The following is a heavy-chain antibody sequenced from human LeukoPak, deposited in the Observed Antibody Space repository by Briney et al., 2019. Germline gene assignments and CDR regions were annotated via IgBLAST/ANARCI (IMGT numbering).Heavy chain of an antibody. D-gene: IGHD3-22*01. CDR2: ISYDGSNK. J-gene: IGHJ4*02. V-gene: IGHV3-30*01. CDR1: GFTFSSYA. Sequence: GRSLRLSCAASGFTFSSYAMHWVRQAPGKGLEWVAVISYDGSNKYYADSVKGRFTISRDNSQNTLYLQMNSLRAEDTAVYYCARSYYDSRGFDYWGQGTLVTVSS. CDR3: ARSYYDSRGFDY.